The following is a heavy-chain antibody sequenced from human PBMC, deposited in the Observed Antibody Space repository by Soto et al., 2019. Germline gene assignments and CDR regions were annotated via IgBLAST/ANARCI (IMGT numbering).Heavy chain of an antibody. CDR3: ARAYSSPYYYYYGMDV. D-gene: IGHD6-19*01. V-gene: IGHV1-69*13. CDR1: GGTFSSYA. J-gene: IGHJ6*02. CDR2: IIPIFGTA. Sequence: SVKVSCKASGGTFSSYAISWVRQAPGQGLEWMGGIIPIFGTANYAQKFQGRVTITADESTSTAYMEPSSLRSEDTAVYYCARAYSSPYYYYYGMDVWGQGTTVTVSS.